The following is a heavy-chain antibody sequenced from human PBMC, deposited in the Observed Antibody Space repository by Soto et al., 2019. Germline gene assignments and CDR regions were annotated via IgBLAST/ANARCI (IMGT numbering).Heavy chain of an antibody. V-gene: IGHV3-23*01. CDR2: ISGSGGST. D-gene: IGHD6-19*01. J-gene: IGHJ4*02. CDR1: GFTFSSYA. Sequence: EVQLLESGGGLGQPGGSLRLSCAASGFTFSSYAMSWVRQAPGKGLEWVSAISGSGGSTYYADSVKGRFTISRDNSKNTLYLQMNSLRTEDTAVYYCAKGGDIAVAGPGYFVYWGQGTLVTVSS. CDR3: AKGGDIAVAGPGYFVY.